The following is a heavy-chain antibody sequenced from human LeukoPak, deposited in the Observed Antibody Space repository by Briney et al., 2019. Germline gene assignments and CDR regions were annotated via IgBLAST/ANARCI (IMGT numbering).Heavy chain of an antibody. CDR2: IKEDGSEI. CDR1: GFTFSSCW. Sequence: PGGSLRLSCAASGFTFSSCWMNWVRQAPGKGLEWVANIKEDGSEIYYVDSVKGRFTISRDNAKNSLYLQMNSLRAEDTAVYFCAREADTSGWTDWGQGTLVTVSS. V-gene: IGHV3-7*01. D-gene: IGHD6-19*01. CDR3: AREADTSGWTD. J-gene: IGHJ4*02.